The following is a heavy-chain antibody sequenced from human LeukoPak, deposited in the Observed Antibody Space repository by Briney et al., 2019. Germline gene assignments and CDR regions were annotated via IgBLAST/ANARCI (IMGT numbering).Heavy chain of an antibody. Sequence: PGGSLRLSCAVSGFTVSSNYMSWVRQAPGKGLEWVSVIYSGGSTYYADSVKGRFTISRHNSKNTLYLQMNSLRAEDTAVYYCARSQFLEWLFFDYWGQGTLVTVSS. CDR2: IYSGGST. J-gene: IGHJ4*02. V-gene: IGHV3-53*04. D-gene: IGHD3-3*01. CDR1: GFTVSSNY. CDR3: ARSQFLEWLFFDY.